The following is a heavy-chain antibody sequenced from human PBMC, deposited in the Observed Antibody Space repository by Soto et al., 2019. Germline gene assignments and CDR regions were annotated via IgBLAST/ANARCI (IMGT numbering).Heavy chain of an antibody. CDR1: GFTFSIYW. CDR2: IKEDGSEK. V-gene: IGHV3-7*01. D-gene: IGHD1-26*01. Sequence: PGGSLRLSCVASGFTFSIYWMSWVRQAPGKGLEWVANIKEDGSEKYYVDSVRGRFTISRDNAKNSLYLEMNSLRAEDTAVYYCITTYSGTPARPYLDLWGQGTPVTVSS. CDR3: ITTYSGTPARPYLDL. J-gene: IGHJ4*02.